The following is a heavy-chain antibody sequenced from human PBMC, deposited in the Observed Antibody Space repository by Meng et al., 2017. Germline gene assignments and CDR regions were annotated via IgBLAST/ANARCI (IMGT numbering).Heavy chain of an antibody. J-gene: IGHJ4*02. D-gene: IGHD3-9*01. CDR1: GFTFNSYG. CDR3: ARESYYDILTGYYTPYYFDY. V-gene: IGHV3-33*01. CDR2: IWYDGSNK. Sequence: GGPLRPPGAASGFTFNSYGMPWVRQAPGKGLEWVAVIWYDGSNKYYADSVKGRFTFSRDNSKNTLYLQMNSLRAENTAVYYCARESYYDILTGYYTPYYFDYWGQGTLVTVSS.